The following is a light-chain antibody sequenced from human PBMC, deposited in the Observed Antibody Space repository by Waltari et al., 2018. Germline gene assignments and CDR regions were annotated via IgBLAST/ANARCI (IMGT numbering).Light chain of an antibody. J-gene: IGLJ1*01. V-gene: IGLV1-44*01. Sequence: QSVLTQPPSASGTPGQRVTISCSGSSSNIGSNTVNWYQQLPGTAPKLLIYSNNQRPSGFPDRFSCSKSGTSASLAISGLQSEDEADYYCAAWDDSLNGRGVFGTGTKVTVL. CDR2: SNN. CDR3: AAWDDSLNGRGV. CDR1: SSNIGSNT.